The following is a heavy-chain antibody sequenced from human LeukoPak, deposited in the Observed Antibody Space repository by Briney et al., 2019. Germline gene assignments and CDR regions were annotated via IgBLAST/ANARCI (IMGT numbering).Heavy chain of an antibody. CDR2: ISGYNGNR. CDR3: ARNPLGGDDYDSRGYRFDN. D-gene: IGHD3-22*01. Sequence: ASVKVSCKASGYTFTNYGLTWVRQAPGQGLEWMGWISGYNGNRNYAQNLQGRVTMTTDTSTSTAYMELRSLRSDDTAMYYCARNPLGGDDYDSRGYRFDNWGQGTLVTVSS. CDR1: GYTFTNYG. J-gene: IGHJ4*02. V-gene: IGHV1-18*01.